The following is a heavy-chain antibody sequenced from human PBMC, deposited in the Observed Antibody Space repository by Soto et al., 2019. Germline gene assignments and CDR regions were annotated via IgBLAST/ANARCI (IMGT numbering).Heavy chain of an antibody. CDR1: GFTFSNYG. CDR3: AKGSSSWYYPHFDY. J-gene: IGHJ4*02. CDR2: ISYDGSNQ. D-gene: IGHD6-13*01. V-gene: IGHV3-30*18. Sequence: QVPLAESGGGVVQPGRSLRLSCVASGFTFSNYGMHWVRQAPGKGLEWVTIISYDGSNQNYADSVKGRFTISRDNSKNTLYLQMNSLRAEDTAVYYCAKGSSSWYYPHFDYWGQGTLVTVSS.